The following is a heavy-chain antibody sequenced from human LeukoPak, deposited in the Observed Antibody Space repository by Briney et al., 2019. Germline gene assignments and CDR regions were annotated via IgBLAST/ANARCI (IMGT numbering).Heavy chain of an antibody. Sequence: GGSLRLSCAASGFTFSDHYMDWVRQAPGKGLEWVGRTRNKANSYTTEYAASVKGRFTISRDDSKNTLYLQMNSLKTEDTAVYYCTTDQMLVVVPAAVNNYYYYYMDVWGKGTTVTVSS. V-gene: IGHV3-72*01. CDR1: GFTFSDHY. CDR2: TRNKANSYTT. CDR3: TTDQMLVVVPAAVNNYYYYYMDV. D-gene: IGHD2-2*01. J-gene: IGHJ6*03.